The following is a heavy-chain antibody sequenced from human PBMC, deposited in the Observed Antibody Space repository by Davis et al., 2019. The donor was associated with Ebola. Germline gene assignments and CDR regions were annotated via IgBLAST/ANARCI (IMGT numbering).Heavy chain of an antibody. D-gene: IGHD6-19*01. CDR3: AKGGSGWPSDYSYGMGV. J-gene: IGHJ6*04. Sequence: PGGSLRLSCAASGFTFSSFAMTWARQAPGKGLEWVSAITSSGGSTYYADSVKGRFTISRDNSKNTLYLQMNSRTVEDTAVYYCAKGGSGWPSDYSYGMGVWGKGTTVTVSS. V-gene: IGHV3-23*01. CDR1: GFTFSSFA. CDR2: ITSSGGST.